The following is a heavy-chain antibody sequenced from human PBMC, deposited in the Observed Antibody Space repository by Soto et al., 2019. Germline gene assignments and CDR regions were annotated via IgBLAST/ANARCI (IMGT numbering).Heavy chain of an antibody. J-gene: IGHJ6*02. CDR3: AKDMGSRYYYYGMDV. CDR2: ISWNSGSI. Sequence: EVQLVESGGGLVQPGRSLRLSCAASGFTFDDYAMHWVRQAPGKGLEWVSGISWNSGSIGYADSVKGRFTISRDNAKNSLYLQMNSLRAEDTALYYCAKDMGSRYYYYGMDVWGQGTTVTVSS. V-gene: IGHV3-9*01. CDR1: GFTFDDYA. D-gene: IGHD6-13*01.